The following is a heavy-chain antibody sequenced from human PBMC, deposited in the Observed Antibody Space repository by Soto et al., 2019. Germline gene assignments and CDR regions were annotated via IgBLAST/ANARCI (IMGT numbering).Heavy chain of an antibody. CDR3: AREHYDFWSGYGGMDV. CDR2: IYSSGST. D-gene: IGHD3-3*01. Sequence: PSETLSLTCTVSGASISSGCYFWSWVPLYPGKGLEWIGHIYSSGSTNYNPSLKSRVTISVDTSKNQFSLKLSSVTAADTAVYYCAREHYDFWSGYGGMDVWGQGTTVTVSS. J-gene: IGHJ6*02. CDR1: GASISSGCYF. V-gene: IGHV4-61*01.